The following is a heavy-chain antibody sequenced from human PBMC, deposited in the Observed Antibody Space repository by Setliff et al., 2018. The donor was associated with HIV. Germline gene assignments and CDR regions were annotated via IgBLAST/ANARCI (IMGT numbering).Heavy chain of an antibody. CDR2: VYYNGDT. D-gene: IGHD6-19*01. CDR3: SRCGPVAGYRVYFDY. V-gene: IGHV4-59*01. CDR1: GSSMINYY. Sequence: SATLSLPCTVAGSSMINYYWSWIRQPPGKGLEWVGYVYYNGDTSYNPSLTSRITVSVDTSRSQFSLKLNSVTAADTAVYYFSRCGPVAGYRVYFDYWGQGRPVTVSS. J-gene: IGHJ4*02.